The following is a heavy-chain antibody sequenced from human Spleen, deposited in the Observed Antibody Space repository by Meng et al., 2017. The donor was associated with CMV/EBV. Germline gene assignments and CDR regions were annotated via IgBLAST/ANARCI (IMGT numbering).Heavy chain of an antibody. D-gene: IGHD1-7*01. CDR3: AKDMNWNYGGGAFDL. CDR2: ISWNSGSM. J-gene: IGHJ3*01. Sequence: GGSLRLSCAVSGFTFDDYAMHWVRQAPGKGLEWVSCISWNSGSMGYADSVKGRFTISRDNAKNSLHLQMNSLRPEDTALYYCAKDMNWNYGGGAFDLWGQGTMVTVSS. V-gene: IGHV3-9*01. CDR1: GFTFDDYA.